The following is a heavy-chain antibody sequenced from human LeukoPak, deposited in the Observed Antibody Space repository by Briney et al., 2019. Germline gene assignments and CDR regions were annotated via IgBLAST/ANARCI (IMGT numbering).Heavy chain of an antibody. CDR3: AREADADYYDSSGYYSALGY. CDR2: ISYDGSNK. D-gene: IGHD3-22*01. V-gene: IGHV3-30*04. Sequence: GGSLRLSCAASGFTFSSYAMHWVRQAPGKGLEWVAVISYDGSNKYYADSVKGRFTISRDNSKNTLYLQMNSLRAEDTAVYYCAREADADYYDSSGYYSALGYWGQGTLVTVSS. J-gene: IGHJ4*02. CDR1: GFTFSSYA.